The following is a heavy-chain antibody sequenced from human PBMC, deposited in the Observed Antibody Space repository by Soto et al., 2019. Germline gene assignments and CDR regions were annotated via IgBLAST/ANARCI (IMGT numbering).Heavy chain of an antibody. CDR2: FYRDGGK. J-gene: IGHJ4*02. CDR3: ARRTQLWSPIDY. D-gene: IGHD5-18*01. Sequence: EVQLVQSGGGLVQPGGSLRLSCAASGFSVSSNYMSWVRQAPGKGLEWVSVFYRDGGKFHVDSVKGSFTLSRDNSKNTVFLEMNSLRAEDTAVYFCARRTQLWSPIDYSGQGTLVTVSS. CDR1: GFSVSSNY. V-gene: IGHV3-66*01.